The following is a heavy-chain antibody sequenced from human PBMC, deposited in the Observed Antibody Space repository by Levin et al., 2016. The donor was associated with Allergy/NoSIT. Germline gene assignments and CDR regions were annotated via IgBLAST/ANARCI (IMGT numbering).Heavy chain of an antibody. CDR3: ARAAASGTHWLDF. CDR1: EYTFTAFV. Sequence: ASVKVSCKASEYTFTAFVMHWVRQAPGQGLEWMGWINCYTGGTDYAQKFQGRVSMTRDTSINTVYMEVSRLRYDDTAVYYCARAAASGTHWLDFWGQGTLVNVSS. CDR2: INCYTGGT. D-gene: IGHD2-15*01. V-gene: IGHV1-2*02. J-gene: IGHJ4*02.